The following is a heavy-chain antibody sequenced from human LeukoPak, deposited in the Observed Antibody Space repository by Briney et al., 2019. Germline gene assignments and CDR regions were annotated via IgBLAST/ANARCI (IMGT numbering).Heavy chain of an antibody. CDR3: AREIVVVVAAGDAFDI. CDR2: VNPNSGHT. J-gene: IGHJ3*02. V-gene: IGHV1-8*01. CDR1: GYTFTSYD. D-gene: IGHD2-15*01. Sequence: ASVKVSCKASGYTFTSYDINWVRQATGQGLEWMGWVNPNSGHTGFAQKFQGRVSMTSNTSISTAYMEVRRLRSDDTAVYYCAREIVVVVAAGDAFDIWGQGTMVTVSS.